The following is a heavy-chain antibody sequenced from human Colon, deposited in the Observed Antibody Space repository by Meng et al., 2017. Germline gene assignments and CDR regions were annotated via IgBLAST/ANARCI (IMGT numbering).Heavy chain of an antibody. CDR2: IYYSGST. CDR3: VRDSGYDKNWFDP. Sequence: QLQLQEAGPGLVRPSETLSLTCTVSGGSVISNSYYWSWIRQPPGKGLEWIGFIYYSGSTNYNPSLKSRVTISVDTSKNQFSLKVSSVTAADTAVYYCVRDSGYDKNWFDPWGQGTLVTVSS. D-gene: IGHD5-12*01. CDR1: GGSVISNSYY. V-gene: IGHV4-61*01. J-gene: IGHJ5*02.